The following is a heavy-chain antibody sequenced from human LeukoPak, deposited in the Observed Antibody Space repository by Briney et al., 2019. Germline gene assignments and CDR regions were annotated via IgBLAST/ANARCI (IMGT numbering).Heavy chain of an antibody. J-gene: IGHJ4*02. D-gene: IGHD3-3*01. CDR1: GGSISSGGYY. Sequence: SETLSLTCTVSGGSISSGGYYWSWIRQPPGKGLEWIGYIYYSGSTYYNPSLKSRVTISVDTSKNQFSLKLSSVTAADTAVYYCASLKVWSGYHGSDYWGQGTLVTVSS. V-gene: IGHV4-30-4*08. CDR2: IYYSGST. CDR3: ASLKVWSGYHGSDY.